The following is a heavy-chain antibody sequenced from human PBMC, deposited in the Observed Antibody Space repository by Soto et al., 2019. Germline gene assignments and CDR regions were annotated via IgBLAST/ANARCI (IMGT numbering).Heavy chain of an antibody. CDR2: INPNSGGT. V-gene: IGHV1-2*02. J-gene: IGHJ4*02. Sequence: QVQLVQSGAEVKKPGASVKVSCKASGYTFTGYYMHWVRQAPGHGLEWMGWINPNSGGTNYAQKFQGRVTMTRDTSISTAYMELSRLRSDDTAVYYCAREWDCSSTRCYTGVFDYWGQGTLVTVSS. CDR1: GYTFTGYY. D-gene: IGHD2-2*02. CDR3: AREWDCSSTRCYTGVFDY.